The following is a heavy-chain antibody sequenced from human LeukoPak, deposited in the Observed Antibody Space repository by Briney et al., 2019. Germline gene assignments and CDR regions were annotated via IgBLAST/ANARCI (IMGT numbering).Heavy chain of an antibody. J-gene: IGHJ4*02. CDR3: ARLISSSWFLDY. V-gene: IGHV1-8*01. Sequence: GASVKVSCKASGYTFTSYDINWVRQATGQGLEWMGWMNPNSGNTGYAQKFQGRVTMTRNTSISTAYMELSSLRSEDMAVYYCARLISSSWFLDYWGQGTLVTVSS. D-gene: IGHD6-13*01. CDR1: GYTFTSYD. CDR2: MNPNSGNT.